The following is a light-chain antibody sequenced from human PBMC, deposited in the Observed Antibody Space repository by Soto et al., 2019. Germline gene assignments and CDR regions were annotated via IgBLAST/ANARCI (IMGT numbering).Light chain of an antibody. CDR3: QSYDSSLSGYV. CDR1: SSKIGAGYD. V-gene: IGLV1-40*01. J-gene: IGLJ1*01. Sequence: QSVLTQPPSVSGAPGQRVTISCTGSSSKIGAGYDVHWYQQLPGTAPKLLIYGNSNRPSGVPDRFSGSKSGTSASLAITGFQAEDEADYYCQSYDSSLSGYVFGTGTKVTVL. CDR2: GNS.